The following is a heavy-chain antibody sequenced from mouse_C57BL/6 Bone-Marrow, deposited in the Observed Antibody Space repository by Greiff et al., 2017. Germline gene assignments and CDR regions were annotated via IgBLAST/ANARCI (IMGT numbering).Heavy chain of an antibody. J-gene: IGHJ3*01. V-gene: IGHV5-17*01. CDR1: GFTFSDYG. CDR3: ARDCPWFAY. Sequence: EVKLVESGGGLVKPGGSLKLSCAASGFTFSDYGMHWVRQAPEKGLEWVAYISRGSSTIYYADTVKGRFTISRDNAKNTLFLQMTSLRSEDTAMYYCARDCPWFAYWGQGTLVTVSA. CDR2: ISRGSSTI.